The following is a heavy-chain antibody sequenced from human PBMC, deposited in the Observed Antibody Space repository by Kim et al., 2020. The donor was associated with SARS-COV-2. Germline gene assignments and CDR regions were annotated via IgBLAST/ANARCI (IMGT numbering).Heavy chain of an antibody. V-gene: IGHV4-39*01. Sequence: SLQSRVTISVDTSKNQFSLKLSSVTAADTAVYYCARRGRLWFDQGDGMDVWGQGTTVTVSS. CDR3: ARRGRLWFDQGDGMDV. D-gene: IGHD3-10*01. J-gene: IGHJ6*02.